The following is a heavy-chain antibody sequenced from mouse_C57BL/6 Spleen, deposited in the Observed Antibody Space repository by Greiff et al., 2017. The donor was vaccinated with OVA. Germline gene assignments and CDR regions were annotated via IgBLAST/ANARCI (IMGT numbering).Heavy chain of an antibody. Sequence: QVQLQQPGAELVKPGASVKMSCKASGYTFTSYWITWVKQRPGQGLEWIGDIYHGSGSNNYNEQIKSKATLTVDTSSSTAYMQISSLTAEDSAVYYGARMTTVLGAMDYWGQGTSVTVSS. J-gene: IGHJ4*01. CDR1: GYTFTSYW. D-gene: IGHD1-1*01. CDR3: ARMTTVLGAMDY. CDR2: IYHGSGSN. V-gene: IGHV1-55*01.